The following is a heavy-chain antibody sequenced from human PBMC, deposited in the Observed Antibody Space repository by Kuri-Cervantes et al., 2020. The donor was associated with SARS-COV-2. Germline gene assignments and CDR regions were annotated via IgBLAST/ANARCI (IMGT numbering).Heavy chain of an antibody. J-gene: IGHJ4*02. CDR1: GGSFSGYY. CDR3: ARGLPLDSYGYYFDY. V-gene: IGHV4-34*01. Sequence: SETLSLTCAVYGGSFSGYYWSWIRQPPGKGLEWIGEINRSGGTNYNPSLKSRVTISIDTSKNQFSLKLNSVTAADTAVYYCARGLPLDSYGYYFDYWGQGTLVTVSS. CDR2: INRSGGT. D-gene: IGHD5-18*01.